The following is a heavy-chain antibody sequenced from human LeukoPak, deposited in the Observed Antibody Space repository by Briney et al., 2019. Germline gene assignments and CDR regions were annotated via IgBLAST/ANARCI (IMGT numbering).Heavy chain of an antibody. CDR2: ISSSGSTI. CDR3: ALLWAPNEYYYGSGKDY. V-gene: IGHV3-11*01. D-gene: IGHD3-10*01. Sequence: GGSLRLSCAASGFTFSDYYMSWIRQAPGKGLEWVSYISSSGSTIYYADSVKGRFTISRDNAKNSLYLQMNSLRAEDTAVYYCALLWAPNEYYYGSGKDYWGQGTLATVTS. CDR1: GFTFSDYY. J-gene: IGHJ4*02.